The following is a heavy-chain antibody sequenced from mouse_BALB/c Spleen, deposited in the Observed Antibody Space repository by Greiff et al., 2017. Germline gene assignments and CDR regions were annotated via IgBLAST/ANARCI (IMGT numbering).Heavy chain of an antibody. V-gene: IGHV5-17*02. CDR3: ARRDYDGSSYGFAY. CDR2: ISSGSSTI. D-gene: IGHD1-1*01. CDR1: GFTFSSFG. Sequence: EVKVVESGGGLVQPGGSRKLSCAASGFTFSSFGMYWVRQAPEKGLEWVAYISSGSSTIYYADTVKGRFTISRDNPKNTLFLQMTSLRSEDTAMYYCARRDYDGSSYGFAYGGKETLVTVSA. J-gene: IGHJ3*01.